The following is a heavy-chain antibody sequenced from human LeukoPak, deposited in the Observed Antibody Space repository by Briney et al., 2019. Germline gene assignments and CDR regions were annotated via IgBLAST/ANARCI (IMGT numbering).Heavy chain of an antibody. CDR3: ARGTWSSSIDY. V-gene: IGHV4-30-4*01. J-gene: IGHJ4*02. CDR1: GGSVDTIDYY. D-gene: IGHD6-6*01. Sequence: PSETLSLTCTVSGGSVDTIDYYWSWIRQPPGKGLEWIGYIYYSGSTYYNPSLKSRLTISGDTSKNQFSLRLSSVTAADTAVYYCARGTWSSSIDYWGQGTLVTVSS. CDR2: IYYSGST.